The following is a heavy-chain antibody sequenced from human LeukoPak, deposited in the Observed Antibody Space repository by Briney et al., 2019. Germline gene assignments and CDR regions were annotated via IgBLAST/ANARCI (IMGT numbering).Heavy chain of an antibody. J-gene: IGHJ4*02. CDR3: ARGGSVVVPAANDY. Sequence: ASEKVSCKASGYTFASYGISWVRQAPGQGLEWMGWISAYNGNSKYAQKLQGRVTMTTDTSTSTAYMELRSLRSDDTAVYYCARGGSVVVPAANDYWGQGTLVTVSS. CDR2: ISAYNGNS. V-gene: IGHV1-18*01. CDR1: GYTFASYG. D-gene: IGHD2-2*01.